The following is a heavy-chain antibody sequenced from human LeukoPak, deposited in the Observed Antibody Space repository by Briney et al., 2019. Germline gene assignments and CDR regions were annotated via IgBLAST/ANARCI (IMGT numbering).Heavy chain of an antibody. CDR2: ISYDGTNQ. J-gene: IGHJ4*02. CDR3: ARVHKSYLDY. CDR1: GFTFIIYG. V-gene: IGHV3-30*03. Sequence: GGSLRLSCAAFGFTFIIYGMHWVRQAPGKGLEWVAVISYDGTNQYYADSVKGRFTISRDNSKNTLYLKVNSLRAEDTAVYYCARVHKSYLDYWVQGTLVTVSS.